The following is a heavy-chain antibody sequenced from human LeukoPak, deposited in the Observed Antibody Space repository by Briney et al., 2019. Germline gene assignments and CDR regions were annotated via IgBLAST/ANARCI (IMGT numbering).Heavy chain of an antibody. J-gene: IGHJ6*02. CDR2: ISYDGSNK. CDR1: GFILRNYG. D-gene: IGHD3-3*01. V-gene: IGHV3-30*18. Sequence: PGGSLRLSCAASGFILRNYGMHWVRQAPGKGLEWVAVISYDGSNKYYADSVKGRYIISRDNSKNTLYLQMNSLRAEDTAVYYCANSDHSFGYNYYGMDVWGQGTTVTVSS. CDR3: ANSDHSFGYNYYGMDV.